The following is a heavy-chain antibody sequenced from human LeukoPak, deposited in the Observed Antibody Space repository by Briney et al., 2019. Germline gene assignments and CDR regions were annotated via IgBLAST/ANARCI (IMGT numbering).Heavy chain of an antibody. CDR2: IYTSGST. D-gene: IGHD5-24*01. J-gene: IGHJ4*02. CDR1: GGSISSYY. CDR3: ARGSGWLQLDY. Sequence: TSETLSLTCTVSGGSISSYYWSWTRQPPGKGLEWIGYIYTSGSTNCNPSLKSRVTISVDTSKNQFSLKLSSVTAADTAVYYCARGSGWLQLDYWGQGTLVTVSS. V-gene: IGHV4-4*09.